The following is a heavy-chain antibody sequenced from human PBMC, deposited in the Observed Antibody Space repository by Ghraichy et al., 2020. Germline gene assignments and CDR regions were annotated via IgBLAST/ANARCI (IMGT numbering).Heavy chain of an antibody. J-gene: IGHJ2*01. V-gene: IGHV3-23*01. CDR2: ISGSGGST. CDR1: GFTFSSYA. Sequence: GESLNISCAASGFTFSSYAMSWVRQAPGKGLEWVSAISGSGGSTYYADSVKGRFTISRDNSKNTLYLQMNSLRAEDTAVYYCAKADYDSSGYQMTYWYFDLWGRGTLVTVSS. CDR3: AKADYDSSGYQMTYWYFDL. D-gene: IGHD3-22*01.